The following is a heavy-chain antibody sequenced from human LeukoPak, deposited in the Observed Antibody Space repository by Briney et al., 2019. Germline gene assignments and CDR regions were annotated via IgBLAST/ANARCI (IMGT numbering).Heavy chain of an antibody. CDR1: GYTFTSYY. D-gene: IGHD1-26*01. Sequence: GASVKVSCKASGYTFTSYYMHWVRQAPGQGLEWMGIINPSGGSTSYAQKFQGRVTMTRDMSTSTVYMVLSSLRSEDTAVYYCAGSGSYLFSWFDPWGQGTLVTVSS. V-gene: IGHV1-46*01. CDR2: INPSGGST. CDR3: AGSGSYLFSWFDP. J-gene: IGHJ5*02.